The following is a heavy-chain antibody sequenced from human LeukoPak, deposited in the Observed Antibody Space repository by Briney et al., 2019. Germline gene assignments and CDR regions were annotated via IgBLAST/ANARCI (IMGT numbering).Heavy chain of an antibody. J-gene: IGHJ4*02. CDR3: ARYTSAWYADY. CDR2: IYYSGTS. D-gene: IGHD6-19*01. CDR1: GGSFSSSTYY. V-gene: IGHV4-39*07. Sequence: PSETLSLTCSVSGGSFSSSTYYWGWIRQPPGKGLEWIGAIYYSGTSYYNSSLKSRVTILLDTSKNQFSLRLSSVTATDTAVYYCARYTSAWYADYWGQGTPVTVSS.